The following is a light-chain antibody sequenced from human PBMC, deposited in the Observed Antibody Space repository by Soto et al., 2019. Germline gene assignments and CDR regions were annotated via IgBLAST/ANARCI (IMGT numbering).Light chain of an antibody. Sequence: EIVWTQSPGTMSLSTGERATLSCRASQSVSSSFLAWYQQKPGQAPRLLIYGASSRSTGIPNRFSGSGAGTDFNLTISRLEPEDVAVYYCQQYGSSPLTFGGGTKVEIQ. CDR1: QSVSSSF. CDR2: GAS. CDR3: QQYGSSPLT. J-gene: IGKJ4*01. V-gene: IGKV3-20*01.